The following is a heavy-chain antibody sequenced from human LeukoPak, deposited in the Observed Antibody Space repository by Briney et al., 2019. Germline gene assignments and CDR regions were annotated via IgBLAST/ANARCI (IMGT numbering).Heavy chain of an antibody. CDR3: ARAFNSIQPLDY. CDR2: IHPDGGST. CDR1: GYNFNDYY. Sequence: ASVKVSCKASGYNFNDYYIYWVRQAPGHGLESMGYIHPDGGSTNYAQKFQGRVTMTSDMSTNPVYMELRSLRSEDTAMYYCARAFNSIQPLDYWGQGTLVTVSS. D-gene: IGHD4-11*01. J-gene: IGHJ4*02. V-gene: IGHV1-46*02.